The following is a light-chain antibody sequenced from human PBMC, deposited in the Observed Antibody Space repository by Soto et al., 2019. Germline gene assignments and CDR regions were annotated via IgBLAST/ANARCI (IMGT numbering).Light chain of an antibody. CDR2: GAS. V-gene: IGKV1-39*01. J-gene: IGKJ1*01. CDR3: QQTYSTWWT. CDR1: QSISTY. Sequence: DLQMTQSPSSLSASIGDKVTITCRASQSISTYLNWYHHKPGKAPKLLIYGASNLQSGVPSRFSGSGSGTDFTLTISSLQPEDFATYYCQQTYSTWWTFGQGTKVEIK.